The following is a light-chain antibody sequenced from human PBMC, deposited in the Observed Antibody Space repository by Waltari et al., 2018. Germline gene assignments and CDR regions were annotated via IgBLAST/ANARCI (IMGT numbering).Light chain of an antibody. V-gene: IGLV8-61*01. Sequence: QTVVTQEPSLSVSPGGTVTLTCALSSGSLSTTSYATWYQQTPGPAPRTLVYKSNARSSGVPDRFAGAILGNTAALTSTGAQADDESDYYCALYMGSGIWVFGGGTRLTVL. CDR2: KSN. J-gene: IGLJ3*02. CDR1: SGSLSTTSY. CDR3: ALYMGSGIWV.